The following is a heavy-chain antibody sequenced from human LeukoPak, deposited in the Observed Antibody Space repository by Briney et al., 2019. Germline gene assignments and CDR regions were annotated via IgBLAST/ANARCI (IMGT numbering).Heavy chain of an antibody. Sequence: SETLSLTCAVYGGSFSGYYWSWIRQPPAKGLEWIGEIYLSGSTNYNPSLNSRVTISVDTSKNQFSLKLSSVSAADTAVYYCARRRSCSGGSCYSPWFDPWGQGTLVTVSS. D-gene: IGHD2-15*01. CDR2: IYLSGST. J-gene: IGHJ5*02. CDR3: ARRRSCSGGSCYSPWFDP. CDR1: GGSFSGYY. V-gene: IGHV4-34*01.